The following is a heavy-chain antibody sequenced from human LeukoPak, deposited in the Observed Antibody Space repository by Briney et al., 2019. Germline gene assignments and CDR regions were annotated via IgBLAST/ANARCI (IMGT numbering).Heavy chain of an antibody. CDR2: IYSGGST. CDR3: AKDSYYGSGSYSYYGMDV. D-gene: IGHD3-10*01. J-gene: IGHJ6*04. V-gene: IGHV3-53*01. CDR1: GFTVSSNY. Sequence: PGGSLRLSCAASGFTVSSNYMSWVRQAPGKGLEWVSVIYSGGSTYYADSVKGRFTISRDNSKNTLYLHMNSLRAEDTAVYYCAKDSYYGSGSYSYYGMDVWGKGTTVTVSS.